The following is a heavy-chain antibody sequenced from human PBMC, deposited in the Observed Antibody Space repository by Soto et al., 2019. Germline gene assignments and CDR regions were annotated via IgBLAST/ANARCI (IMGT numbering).Heavy chain of an antibody. V-gene: IGHV3-49*03. CDR2: IRSKAYGGTT. Sequence: GGSLRLSCTASGFTFGDYAMSWFRQAPGKGLEWVGFIRSKAYGGTTEYAASVKGRFTISRDDSKSIAYLQMNSLKTEDTAVYYCTRDPFASNDFWSGYYNWFDPWGQGTLVTVSS. J-gene: IGHJ5*02. CDR1: GFTFGDYA. CDR3: TRDPFASNDFWSGYYNWFDP. D-gene: IGHD3-3*01.